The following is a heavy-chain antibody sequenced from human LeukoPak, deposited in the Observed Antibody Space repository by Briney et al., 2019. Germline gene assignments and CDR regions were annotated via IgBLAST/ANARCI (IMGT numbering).Heavy chain of an antibody. J-gene: IGHJ4*02. Sequence: PGGSLRLSCAASGFTFSNAWMTWVRQAPGKGLEWVGRIKSKRAGGTIDYAAPVKGRFTISRDDSKDTLYLQMNSLKIEDAAVYYCTTVGSAWNFDYWGQGTLVTVSS. CDR2: IKSKRAGGTI. CDR1: GFTFSNAW. CDR3: TTVGSAWNFDY. D-gene: IGHD6-25*01. V-gene: IGHV3-15*01.